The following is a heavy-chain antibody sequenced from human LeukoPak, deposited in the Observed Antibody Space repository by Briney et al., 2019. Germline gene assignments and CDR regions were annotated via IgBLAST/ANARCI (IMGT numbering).Heavy chain of an antibody. V-gene: IGHV1-2*02. D-gene: IGHD5-18*01. CDR3: ARSGYSYGSEAYFDY. Sequence: ASVKVSCKASGYTFTGYYMHWVRQAPGQGLEWMGWINPNSGGTNYAQKFQVRVTMTRDTSISTAYMELSRLRSDDTAVYYCARSGYSYGSEAYFDYWGQGTLVTVSS. CDR1: GYTFTGYY. CDR2: INPNSGGT. J-gene: IGHJ4*02.